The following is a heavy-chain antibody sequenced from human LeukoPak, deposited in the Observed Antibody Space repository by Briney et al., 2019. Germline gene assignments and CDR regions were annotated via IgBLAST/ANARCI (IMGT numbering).Heavy chain of an antibody. CDR1: GGSISSYY. CDR2: IYYSGST. V-gene: IGHV4-59*08. CDR3: ASKRIQLDFDY. J-gene: IGHJ4*02. D-gene: IGHD5-18*01. Sequence: SETLSLTCTVSGGSISSYYWSWIRQPPGKGLEWIGYIYYSGSTNYNPSLKSRVTISVDTSKNQFSLKLSSVTAADTAVYYCASKRIQLDFDYWGQGTLVTVSS.